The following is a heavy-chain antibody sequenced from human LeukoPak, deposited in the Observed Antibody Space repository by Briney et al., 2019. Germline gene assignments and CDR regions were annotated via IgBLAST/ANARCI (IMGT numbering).Heavy chain of an antibody. CDR3: ARHVGGGYCSGGSCYDYMDV. Sequence: GESLKISCKASGYSFRNQWIGWVRQMPGKGLEWMGIIYPADSDTRYRPSFQGQVTISADKSISTAYLQWSSLKASDTAMYYCARHVGGGYCSGGSCYDYMDVWGKGTTVTVSS. CDR2: IYPADSDT. J-gene: IGHJ6*03. V-gene: IGHV5-51*01. D-gene: IGHD2-15*01. CDR1: GYSFRNQW.